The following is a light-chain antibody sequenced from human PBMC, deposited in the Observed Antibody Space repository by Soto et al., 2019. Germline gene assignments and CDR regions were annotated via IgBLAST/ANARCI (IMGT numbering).Light chain of an antibody. CDR1: SSDVGGYNY. CDR2: DVS. Sequence: QSALTQPRSVSGSPGQSVTISCTGTSSDVGGYNYVSWYQQHPGKAPKLMIYDVSKRPSGVPDRFSGSNSGNTAFLTISGLQEEDEDDYYCCSYAGSYTLYVFGTGTKLTVL. J-gene: IGLJ1*01. V-gene: IGLV2-11*01. CDR3: CSYAGSYTLYV.